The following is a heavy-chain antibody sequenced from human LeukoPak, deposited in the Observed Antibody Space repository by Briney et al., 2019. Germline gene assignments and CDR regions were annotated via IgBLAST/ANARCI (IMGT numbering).Heavy chain of an antibody. CDR3: ARDGPESYYDSSGYSTRFDY. J-gene: IGHJ4*02. CDR1: GFTFSSYW. Sequence: PGGSLRLSCAASGFTFSSYWMSWVRQAPGKGLEWVANIKQDGSEEYYVDSVKGRFTISRDNAKNSLYLQMNSLRAEDTAVYYCARDGPESYYDSSGYSTRFDYWGQGTLVTVSS. CDR2: IKQDGSEE. D-gene: IGHD3-22*01. V-gene: IGHV3-7*01.